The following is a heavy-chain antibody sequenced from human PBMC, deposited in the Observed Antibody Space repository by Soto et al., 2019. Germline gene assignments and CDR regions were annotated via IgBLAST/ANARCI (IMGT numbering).Heavy chain of an antibody. V-gene: IGHV3-30*18. CDR1: GFTFSTYG. CDR2: ITYDGNNK. D-gene: IGHD1-26*01. Sequence: PGGSLRLSCAASGFTFSTYGMHWVRQAPGKGLEWVAVITYDGNNKNYGDSVKGRFTISRDNSRNTLYLQMNSLRAEDTAVYYCAKDPNPNSGSLNWFDPWGQGTTVTVSS. CDR3: AKDPNPNSGSLNWFDP. J-gene: IGHJ5*01.